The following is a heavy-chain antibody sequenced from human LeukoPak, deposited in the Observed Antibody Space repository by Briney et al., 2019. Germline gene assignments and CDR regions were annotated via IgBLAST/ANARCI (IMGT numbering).Heavy chain of an antibody. CDR2: ISSCSRTI. V-gene: IGHV3-48*01. CDR3: ARESITGDRDFDY. Sequence: GGSLRLSCAASGFSMSSYSMNWVRQAPGRGLEWISYISSCSRTIFYAHSVKGLFTISRDNAKNLLYLLMNSLRADDTAVYYCARESITGDRDFDYWGQGTLITVSS. D-gene: IGHD7-27*01. CDR1: GFSMSSYS. J-gene: IGHJ4*02.